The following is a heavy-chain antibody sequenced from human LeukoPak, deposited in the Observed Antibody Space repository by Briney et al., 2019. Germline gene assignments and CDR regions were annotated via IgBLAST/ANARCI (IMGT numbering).Heavy chain of an antibody. CDR2: IRSKANSYAT. D-gene: IGHD2-2*03. J-gene: IGHJ4*02. CDR1: GFTFSSYS. CDR3: AKDGDSKLHGYYFDY. Sequence: GGSLRLSCAASGFTFSSYSMNWVRQASGKGLEWVGRIRSKANSYATAYAASVKGRFTISRDDSKNTLYLQMNSLRAEDTAVYYCAKDGDSKLHGYYFDYWGQGTLVTVSS. V-gene: IGHV3-73*01.